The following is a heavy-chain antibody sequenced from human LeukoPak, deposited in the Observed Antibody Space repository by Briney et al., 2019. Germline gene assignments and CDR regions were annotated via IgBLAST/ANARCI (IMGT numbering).Heavy chain of an antibody. V-gene: IGHV4-34*01. D-gene: IGHD3-10*01. Sequence: PSETLSLTCAVYGGSFSGYYWSWTRQPPGKGLEWLGEINHSGSTNYNPSLKSRVTISVDTSKNQFSLKLSSVTAADTAVYYCARSPNYYGSGRNWFDPWGQGTLVTVSS. CDR1: GGSFSGYY. CDR3: ARSPNYYGSGRNWFDP. CDR2: INHSGST. J-gene: IGHJ5*02.